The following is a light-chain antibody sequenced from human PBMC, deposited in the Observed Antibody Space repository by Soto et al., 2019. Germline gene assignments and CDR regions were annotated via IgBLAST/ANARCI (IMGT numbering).Light chain of an antibody. CDR3: QQYTNWPSWT. CDR1: QNINTY. Sequence: EKVMTQSPATLSMSPGERATLSCRASQNINTYLAWYQQKPGQAPRLLIYGASTRATGIPARFSGSGSGTEFTLPISSLQSEDFAVYYCQQYTNWPSWTFGQGTKVKSN. CDR2: GAS. J-gene: IGKJ1*01. V-gene: IGKV3-15*01.